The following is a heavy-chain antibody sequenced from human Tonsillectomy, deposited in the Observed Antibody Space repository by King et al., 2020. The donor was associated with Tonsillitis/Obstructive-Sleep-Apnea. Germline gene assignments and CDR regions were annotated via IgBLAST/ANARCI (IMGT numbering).Heavy chain of an antibody. J-gene: IGHJ4*02. V-gene: IGHV4-59*08. Sequence: QLQESGPGLVKPSETLSLTCTVSGGSISSYYWSWIRQPPGKGLEWIGYIYYSGSTNYNPPLKSRVTISVDTSKNQFSLKLSSVTAADTAVYYCARHERGGGFVVVVAAIDYWGQGTLVTVSS. CDR3: ARHERGGGFVVVVAAIDY. D-gene: IGHD2-15*01. CDR2: IYYSGST. CDR1: GGSISSYY.